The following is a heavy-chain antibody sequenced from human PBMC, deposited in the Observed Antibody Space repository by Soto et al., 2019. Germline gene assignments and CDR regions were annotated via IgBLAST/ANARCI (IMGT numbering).Heavy chain of an antibody. D-gene: IGHD3-3*01. J-gene: IGHJ5*02. CDR2: IYHSGST. Sequence: SETLSLTCAVSGGSISSSNWWSWVRQPPGKGLEWIGEIYHSGSTNYNPSLKSRVTISVDKSKNQFSLKLSSVTAADTAVYYCARASITIFGVVGSLDPWGQGTLVTVSS. CDR1: GGSISSSNW. V-gene: IGHV4-4*02. CDR3: ARASITIFGVVGSLDP.